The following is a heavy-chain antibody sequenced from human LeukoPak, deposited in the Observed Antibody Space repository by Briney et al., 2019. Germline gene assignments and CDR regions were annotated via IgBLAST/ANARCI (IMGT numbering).Heavy chain of an antibody. Sequence: PSETLSLTCTVSGASISNYYWSWIRQPPGKGLECIGYVSYSGRTNHNPSLKSRVTISADTSKNQFSLNLTSVTAADTAVYYCARKVGGWFDPWGQGTLVTVSS. CDR2: VSYSGRT. CDR3: ARKVGGWFDP. V-gene: IGHV4-59*01. J-gene: IGHJ5*02. D-gene: IGHD3-10*01. CDR1: GASISNYY.